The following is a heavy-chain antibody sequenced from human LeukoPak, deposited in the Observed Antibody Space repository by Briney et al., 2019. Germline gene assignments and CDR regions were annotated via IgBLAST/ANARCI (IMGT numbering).Heavy chain of an antibody. CDR3: AAQQLWLNLDY. J-gene: IGHJ4*02. CDR2: INTNTGNP. CDR1: GYTFTSYA. Sequence: ASVKVSCKASGYTFTSYAMNWVRQAPGQGLEWMGWINTNTGNPTYAQGFTGRFVFSLGTSVSTAYLQISSLKAEDTAVYYCAAQQLWLNLDYWGQGTLVTVSS. D-gene: IGHD5-18*01. V-gene: IGHV7-4-1*02.